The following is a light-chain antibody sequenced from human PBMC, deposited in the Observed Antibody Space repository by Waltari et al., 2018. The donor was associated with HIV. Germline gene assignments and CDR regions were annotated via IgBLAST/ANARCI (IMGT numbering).Light chain of an antibody. CDR3: GTWDSSLNLYV. CDR1: NSNLGNNY. V-gene: IGLV1-51*01. Sequence: QSVLTQPPSVSAAPGQKVSFSCSGGNSNLGNNYVSWYQQLPGTAPRLLIYDTEKRPSGVPDRFSASKAGMSATLDITGLQIVDEADYYCGTWDSSLNLYVFGPGTTVAVL. CDR2: DTE. J-gene: IGLJ1*01.